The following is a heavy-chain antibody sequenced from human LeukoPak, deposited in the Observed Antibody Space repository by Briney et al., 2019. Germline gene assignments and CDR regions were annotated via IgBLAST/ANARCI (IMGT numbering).Heavy chain of an antibody. Sequence: QAGGSRRLSCAASGFTFSSYSMNRVRQAPGRGLEWVSAISGSSGLTYYADSVKGRFTISRDNSKNTLYLQMNSLRAEDTAIYYCAKDGDWRPAADWGQGTLVTVSS. CDR1: GFTFSSYS. V-gene: IGHV3-23*01. CDR2: ISGSSGLT. J-gene: IGHJ4*02. CDR3: AKDGDWRPAAD. D-gene: IGHD2-2*01.